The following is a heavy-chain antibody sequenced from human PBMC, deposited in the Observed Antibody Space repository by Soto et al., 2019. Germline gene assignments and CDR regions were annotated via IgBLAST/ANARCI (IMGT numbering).Heavy chain of an antibody. CDR1: GYTFTSYG. Sequence: QVQLVQSGAEVKKPGASVKVSCKASGYTFTSYGISWVRQAPGQGLEWMGWISAYNGNTNYAQKLQGRVTMTTDTSTSTAYMELRSLRSDDTAVYYCARVERAGLYCSGGSCYPFGYGMDVWGQGTTVTVSS. CDR2: ISAYNGNT. D-gene: IGHD2-15*01. J-gene: IGHJ6*02. V-gene: IGHV1-18*01. CDR3: ARVERAGLYCSGGSCYPFGYGMDV.